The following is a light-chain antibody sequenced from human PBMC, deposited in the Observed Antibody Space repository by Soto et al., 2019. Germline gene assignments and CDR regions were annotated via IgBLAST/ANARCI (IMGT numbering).Light chain of an antibody. CDR1: NIGSKS. V-gene: IGLV3-21*02. CDR3: QVWDSSSDSYV. Sequence: SYALTQPPAVSVAPGQAARGTCWGNNIGSKSVHWYQQKPGQAPVLVVYDDSDRPSGIPERFSGSNSGNTATLTISRVDAGDEADYYCQVWDSSSDSYVFGTGTKVTV. J-gene: IGLJ1*01. CDR2: DDS.